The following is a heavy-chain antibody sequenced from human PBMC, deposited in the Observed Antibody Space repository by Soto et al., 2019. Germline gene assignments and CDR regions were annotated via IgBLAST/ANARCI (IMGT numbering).Heavy chain of an antibody. J-gene: IGHJ4*02. Sequence: SETLSLSCTVSGGSISSSSYYWGWIRQPPGKGLEWIGSIYYSGSTYYNPSLKSRVTISVDTSKNQFSLKLSSVTAADMAVYYCARRYGGTFDYWGQGTLVTVSS. CDR2: IYYSGST. V-gene: IGHV4-39*07. CDR3: ARRYGGTFDY. D-gene: IGHD2-15*01. CDR1: GGSISSSSYY.